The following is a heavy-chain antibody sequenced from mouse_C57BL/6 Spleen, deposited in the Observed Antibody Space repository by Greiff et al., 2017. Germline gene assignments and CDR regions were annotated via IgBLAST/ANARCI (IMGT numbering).Heavy chain of an antibody. J-gene: IGHJ4*01. CDR1: GFTFSSYA. D-gene: IGHD3-2*02. CDR3: TGDSSSGRTQVMDY. Sequence: EVKLEESGEGLVKPGGSLKLSCAASGFTFSSYAMSWVRQTPEKRLEWVAYISSGGDYIYYADTVKGRFTISRDNARNTLYLQMSSLKSEDTAMYYCTGDSSSGRTQVMDYWGQGTSVTVSS. V-gene: IGHV5-9-1*02. CDR2: ISSGGDYI.